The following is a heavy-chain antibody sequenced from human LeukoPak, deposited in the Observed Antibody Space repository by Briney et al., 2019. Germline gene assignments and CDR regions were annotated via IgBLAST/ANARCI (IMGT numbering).Heavy chain of an antibody. CDR2: ISWDGGST. CDR1: GFTFDDYS. CDR3: AKAHVAYYYMEV. Sequence: GGSLRLSCTASGFTFDDYSMHWVRQTPGKGLEWVSLISWDGGSTSYADSVKGRFTISRDSSKTSLYLQMNSLRTEDTALYYCAKAHVAYYYMEVWGKGTTVTVSS. D-gene: IGHD2-15*01. V-gene: IGHV3-43*01. J-gene: IGHJ6*03.